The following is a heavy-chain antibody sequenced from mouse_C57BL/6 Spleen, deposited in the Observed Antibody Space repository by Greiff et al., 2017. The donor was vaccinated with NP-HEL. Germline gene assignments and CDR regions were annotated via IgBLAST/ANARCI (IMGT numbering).Heavy chain of an antibody. CDR2: ISSGSSTI. V-gene: IGHV5-17*01. D-gene: IGHD1-1*01. CDR1: GFTFSDYG. Sequence: EVKLMESGGGLVKPGGSLKLSCAASGFTFSDYGMHWVRQAPEKGLEWVAYISSGSSTIYYADTVKGRFTISKDNAKNTLFLQMTSLRSEDTAMYYCARCSTTVVADYWGQGTTLTVSS. CDR3: ARCSTTVVADY. J-gene: IGHJ2*01.